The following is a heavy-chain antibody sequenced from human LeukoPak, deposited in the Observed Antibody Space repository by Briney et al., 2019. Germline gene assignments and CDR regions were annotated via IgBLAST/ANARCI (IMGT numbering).Heavy chain of an antibody. CDR3: ARGYSSGWYEPYYYYYYMDV. V-gene: IGHV4-4*07. D-gene: IGHD6-19*01. Sequence: SETLSLTCTVSGASISRYYWSWIRQPAGKGLEWIGRIYTSGSTNYNPSLKSRVTMSVDTSKNQFSLKLSSVTAADTAVYYCARGYSSGWYEPYYYYYYMDVWGKGTTVTISS. CDR2: IYTSGST. J-gene: IGHJ6*03. CDR1: GASISRYY.